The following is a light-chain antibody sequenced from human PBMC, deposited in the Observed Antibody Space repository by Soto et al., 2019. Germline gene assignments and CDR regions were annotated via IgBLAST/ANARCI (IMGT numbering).Light chain of an antibody. V-gene: IGKV1-39*01. CDR3: EQSYSTPPS. CDR1: QSISSY. Sequence: DIQMTQSPSSLSASVGDRVTITCRASQSISSYLNWYQQKPGKAPKLLIYAASSLQSGVPSRFSVCGSGTGFTLSISSLQPEDFATYYCEQSYSTPPSFGQGTKLEIK. CDR2: AAS. J-gene: IGKJ2*01.